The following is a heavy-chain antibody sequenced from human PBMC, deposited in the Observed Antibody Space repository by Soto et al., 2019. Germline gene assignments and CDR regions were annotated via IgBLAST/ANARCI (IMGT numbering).Heavy chain of an antibody. D-gene: IGHD2-8*02. CDR3: ARVDCTGGNCRPYFYYGMDV. CDR2: IWYDGSNK. CDR1: GFTFHTYG. Sequence: TGGSLRLSCAASGFTFHTYGMNWVRQAPGKGPEWVSVIWYDGSNKHYADSVKGRFTVSRDNSKNTMYLQMNSLRVEDTAVYYCARVDCTGGNCRPYFYYGMDVWDQGTTVTVSS. V-gene: IGHV3-33*01. J-gene: IGHJ6*02.